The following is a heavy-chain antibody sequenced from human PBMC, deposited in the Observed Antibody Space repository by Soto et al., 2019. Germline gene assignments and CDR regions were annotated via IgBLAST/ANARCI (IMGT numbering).Heavy chain of an antibody. V-gene: IGHV3-53*01. CDR1: GFTVSSNY. J-gene: IGHJ5*02. D-gene: IGHD3-9*01. CDR2: IYSGGST. Sequence: GGSLRLSCAASGFTVSSNYMSWVRQAPGKGLEWVSVIYSGGSTYYADSVKGRFTISRDNSKNTLYLQMNSLRAEDTAVYYCARDYDRDSFDHWGQGTLVTVSS. CDR3: ARDYDRDSFDH.